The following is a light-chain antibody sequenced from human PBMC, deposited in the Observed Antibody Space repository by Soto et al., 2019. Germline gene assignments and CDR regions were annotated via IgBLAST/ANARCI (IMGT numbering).Light chain of an antibody. CDR3: QHYGSSAPIT. CDR1: QTISSSY. J-gene: IGKJ3*01. CDR2: GAS. V-gene: IGKV3-20*01. Sequence: EIVLTQSPGTLSLSPGERATLSCRASQTISSSYLAWYQQRPGQAPRLLIYGASSRATGIPDRFSGRGSGTDFALTISRLEPEDFAIYYCQHYGSSAPITFGPGTKVDIK.